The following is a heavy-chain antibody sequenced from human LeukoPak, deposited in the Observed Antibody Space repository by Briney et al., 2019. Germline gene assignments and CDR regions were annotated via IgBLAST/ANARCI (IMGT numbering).Heavy chain of an antibody. CDR3: ARGVLRFFSMDV. J-gene: IGHJ6*03. D-gene: IGHD3-3*01. V-gene: IGHV1-69*05. CDR2: IIPIFGTA. CDR1: GGTFSSYA. Sequence: ASVKVFCKASGGTFSSYAISWVRQAPGQGLEWMGGIIPIFGTANYAQKFQGRVTITTDESTSTAYMELSSLRSEDTAVYYCARGVLRFFSMDVWGKGTTVTVSS.